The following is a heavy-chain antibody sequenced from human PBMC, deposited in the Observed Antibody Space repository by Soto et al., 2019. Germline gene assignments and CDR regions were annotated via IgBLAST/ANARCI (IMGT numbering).Heavy chain of an antibody. CDR2: IKQDGSEK. J-gene: IGHJ4*02. V-gene: IGHV3-7*01. CDR3: ARENRTPLYSSSWYEDFDY. CDR1: GFTFSSYW. Sequence: GGSLRLSCAASGFTFSSYWMSWVRQAPGKGLEWVANIKQDGSEKYYVDSVKGRFTISRDNAKNSLYLQMNSLRAEDTAVYYCARENRTPLYSSSWYEDFDYWGQGTLVTGSS. D-gene: IGHD6-13*01.